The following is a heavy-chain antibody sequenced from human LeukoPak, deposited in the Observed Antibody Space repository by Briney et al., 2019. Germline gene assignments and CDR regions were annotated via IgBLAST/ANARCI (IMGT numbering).Heavy chain of an antibody. V-gene: IGHV4-39*07. Sequence: PSETLSLTCTVSGGSISSNSYCWGCIRPPPGKGLGWVGTIFYSGSTYYNPSLKTRVTTSVDTSKNQFSLELSSVTAADTAVYYCARVVEGYVRFRVYYYYYMDVWGKGTTVTVSS. CDR3: ARVVEGYVRFRVYYYYYMDV. CDR2: IFYSGST. D-gene: IGHD2-15*01. CDR1: GGSISSNSYC. J-gene: IGHJ6*03.